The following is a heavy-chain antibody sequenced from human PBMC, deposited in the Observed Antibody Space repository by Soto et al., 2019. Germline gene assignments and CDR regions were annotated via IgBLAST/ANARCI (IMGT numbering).Heavy chain of an antibody. CDR3: VRINYIWGEEDS. D-gene: IGHD3-10*01. CDR1: GGSISISNW. Sequence: PSGTMSLTCAVSGGSISISNWWSWVRQPPGKGLECIGDIYYSGSTYYNPSLKSRLTISVDTTKNHFSLKLSSVTAADTAVYYCVRINYIWGEEDSWGQGTLVTVSS. CDR2: IYYSGST. V-gene: IGHV4-4*02. J-gene: IGHJ4*02.